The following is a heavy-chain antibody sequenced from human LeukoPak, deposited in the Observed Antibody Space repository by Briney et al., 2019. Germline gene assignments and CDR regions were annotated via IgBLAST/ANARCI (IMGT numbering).Heavy chain of an antibody. V-gene: IGHV1-18*01. CDR3: ARAAEYDFWSGYYHFDY. Sequence: ASVKVSCKASGYTFTSYGISWVRQAPGQGLEWMGWISAYNGNTNYAQKLQGRVTMTTDTSTSTAYMELRSLRSDDTAVYYCARAAEYDFWSGYYHFDYWGQGTLVTVSS. D-gene: IGHD3-3*01. CDR1: GYTFTSYG. J-gene: IGHJ4*02. CDR2: ISAYNGNT.